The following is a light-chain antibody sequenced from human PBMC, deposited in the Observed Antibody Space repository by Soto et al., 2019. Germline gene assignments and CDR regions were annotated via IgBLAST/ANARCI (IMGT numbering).Light chain of an antibody. CDR2: EVS. CDR1: SSDIGGYKY. J-gene: IGLJ3*02. V-gene: IGLV2-14*01. CDR3: TSYSRYRVLV. Sequence: QSVLTQPASVSGSLGQSITITCTGTSSDIGGYKYVSWYQHRPGKAPKRIIFEVSNRPSGVSDRFCGSNSGHTASLTISGLQSEDEADYYCTSYSRYRVLVFCGRNKVTVL.